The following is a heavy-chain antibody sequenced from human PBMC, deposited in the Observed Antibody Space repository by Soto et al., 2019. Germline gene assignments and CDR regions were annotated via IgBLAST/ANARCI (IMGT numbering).Heavy chain of an antibody. Sequence: QVQLVQSGAEMQQPGASVRVSCKASGGNFSKYAFTWVRQAPGQGLEWLGGTIPMFGKPNYEQKFQGRVPISADEATATVYMELTSRRSEDTAVYFCARPLRDRNYYYGMAVWGQGTTVTVSS. J-gene: IGHJ6*02. D-gene: IGHD3-22*01. CDR2: TIPMFGKP. V-gene: IGHV1-69*01. CDR3: ARPLRDRNYYYGMAV. CDR1: GGNFSKYA.